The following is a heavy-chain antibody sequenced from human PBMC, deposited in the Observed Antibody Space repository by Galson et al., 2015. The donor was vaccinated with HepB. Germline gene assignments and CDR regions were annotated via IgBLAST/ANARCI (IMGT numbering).Heavy chain of an antibody. CDR3: ARMWDFWSGYHFDY. CDR2: IKQDGSEK. V-gene: IGHV3-7*03. D-gene: IGHD3-3*01. CDR1: GFTFSSYW. J-gene: IGHJ4*02. Sequence: SLRLSCAASGFTFSSYWMSWVRQAPGKGLEWVANIKQDGSEKYYVDSVKGRFTISRDNAKNSLYLQMNSLRAEDTAVYYCARMWDFWSGYHFDYWGQGTLVTVSS.